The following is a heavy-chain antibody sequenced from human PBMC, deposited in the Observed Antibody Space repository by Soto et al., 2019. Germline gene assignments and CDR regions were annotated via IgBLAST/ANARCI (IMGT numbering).Heavy chain of an antibody. V-gene: IGHV1-3*01. D-gene: IGHD5-18*01. CDR1: GYTFTSYA. J-gene: IGHJ4*02. Sequence: ASAKVSCKASGYTFTSYAMHWVRQAPGQRLEWMGWINAGNGNTKYSQKFQGRVTITRDTSASTAYMELSSLRSEDTAVYYCARDHAGYSYGFDYWGQGTLVIVSS. CDR3: ARDHAGYSYGFDY. CDR2: INAGNGNT.